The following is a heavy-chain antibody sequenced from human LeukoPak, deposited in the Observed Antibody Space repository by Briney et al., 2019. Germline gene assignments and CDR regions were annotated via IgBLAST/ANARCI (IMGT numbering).Heavy chain of an antibody. Sequence: PSETLFRTYSGSGGSVSSDSYSWSWIRQQPGKGQDWIGYIYHSGSTYYDPSLKSRVTISVDRSKNQFSLKLSSVTAADTAVYYCARGGVRGVIRYYFDYWGQGTLVTVSS. CDR1: GGSVSSDSYS. D-gene: IGHD3-10*01. V-gene: IGHV4-30-2*01. CDR2: IYHSGST. J-gene: IGHJ4*02. CDR3: ARGGVRGVIRYYFDY.